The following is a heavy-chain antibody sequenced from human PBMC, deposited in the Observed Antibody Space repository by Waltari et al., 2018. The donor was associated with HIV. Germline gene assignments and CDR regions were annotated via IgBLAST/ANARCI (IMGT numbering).Heavy chain of an antibody. CDR2: ISSSSSYI. D-gene: IGHD3-16*01. CDR3: ARGDYDYVWGVLGVASCGMDV. J-gene: IGHJ6*02. Sequence: EVQLVESGGGLVKPGGSLRLSCAASGFTFSSYSMNWVRQAPGKGLEWVSSISSSSSYIYYADSVKGRFTISRDNAKNSLYLQMNSLRAEDTAVYYCARGDYDYVWGVLGVASCGMDVWGQGTTVTVSS. CDR1: GFTFSSYS. V-gene: IGHV3-21*01.